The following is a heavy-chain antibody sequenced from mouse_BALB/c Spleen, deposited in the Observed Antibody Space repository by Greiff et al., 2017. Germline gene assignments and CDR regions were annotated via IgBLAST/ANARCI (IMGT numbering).Heavy chain of an antibody. CDR2: ISSGGSYT. D-gene: IGHD1-1*01. J-gene: IGHJ4*01. CDR3: ARDREVYYGYAMDY. V-gene: IGHV5-9-4*01. Sequence: EVMLVESGGGLVKPGGSLKLSCAASGFTFSSYAMSWVRQSPEKRLEWVAEISSGGSYTYYPDTVTGRFTISRDNAKNTLYLEMSSLRSEDTAMYYCARDREVYYGYAMDYWGQGTSVTVSS. CDR1: GFTFSSYA.